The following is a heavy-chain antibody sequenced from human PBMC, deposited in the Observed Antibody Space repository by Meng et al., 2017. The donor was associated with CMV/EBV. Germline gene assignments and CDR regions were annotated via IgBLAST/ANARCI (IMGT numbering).Heavy chain of an antibody. V-gene: IGHV1-18*01. Sequence: ASVKVFCKASGYTFTSYGISWVRQAPGQGLEWMGWISAYNGNTNYAQKLQGRVTMTTDTSTSTAYMELRSLRSDDTAVYYCARDKGRIAAAGTGMEGYYYGMDVWGQGTTVTVSS. CDR1: GYTFTSYG. J-gene: IGHJ6*02. CDR3: ARDKGRIAAAGTGMEGYYYGMDV. CDR2: ISAYNGNT. D-gene: IGHD6-13*01.